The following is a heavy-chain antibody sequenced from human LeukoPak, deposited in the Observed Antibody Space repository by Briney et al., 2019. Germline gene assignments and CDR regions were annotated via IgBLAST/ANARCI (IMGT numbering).Heavy chain of an antibody. D-gene: IGHD5-18*01. V-gene: IGHV3-33*08. Sequence: GGSLRLSCAASGFTFSSYAMSWVRQAPGKGLEWVAVIWYDGSNKYYADSVKGRFTISRDNSKNTLYLQMNSLRAEDTAVYYCARTFRRLPIDYWGQGTLVTVSS. CDR3: ARTFRRLPIDY. CDR1: GFTFSSYA. CDR2: IWYDGSNK. J-gene: IGHJ4*02.